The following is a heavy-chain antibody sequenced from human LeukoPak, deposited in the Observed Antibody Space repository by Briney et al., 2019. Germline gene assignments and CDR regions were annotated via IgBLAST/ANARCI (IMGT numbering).Heavy chain of an antibody. CDR2: IYYTGST. Sequence: PSETLSLTCSVSGGSISGSGYYWAWIRQPPGKGLEWIGSIYYTGSTHYNSSLKSRVTMSVDTSKNQLSLKLSSVTAADTAVYYCASPLGGFDNWGQGTLVTVSS. D-gene: IGHD3-16*01. V-gene: IGHV4-39*01. J-gene: IGHJ4*02. CDR1: GGSISGSGYY. CDR3: ASPLGGFDN.